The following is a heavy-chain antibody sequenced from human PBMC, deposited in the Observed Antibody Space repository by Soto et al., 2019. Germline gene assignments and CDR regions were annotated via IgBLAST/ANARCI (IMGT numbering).Heavy chain of an antibody. Sequence: EVQLVESGGGLVQPGGSLRLSCAASGFTFSSYDMHWVRQATGKGLEWVSAIGTAGDTYYPGSVKGRFAISRENAKNTLYLQMNSLRAGYTAVYCWPIGYCTNGVGWGGYYGMDVWGQGTTVTVSS. J-gene: IGHJ6*02. D-gene: IGHD2-8*01. CDR2: IGTAGDT. CDR1: GFTFSSYD. CDR3: PIGYCTNGVGWGGYYGMDV. V-gene: IGHV3-13*01.